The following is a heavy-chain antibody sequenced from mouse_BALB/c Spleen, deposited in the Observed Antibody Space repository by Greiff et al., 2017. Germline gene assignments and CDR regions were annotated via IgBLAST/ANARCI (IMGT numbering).Heavy chain of an antibody. Sequence: DVHLVESGGGLVQPGGSLKLSCAASGFTFSSYTMSWVRQTPEKRLEWVAYISNGGGSTYYPDTVKGRFTISRDNAKNTLYLQMSSLKSEDTAMYYCARHPLTFYAMDYWGQGTSVTVSS. CDR3: ARHPLTFYAMDY. CDR1: GFTFSSYT. V-gene: IGHV5-12-2*01. CDR2: ISNGGGST. D-gene: IGHD4-1*01. J-gene: IGHJ4*01.